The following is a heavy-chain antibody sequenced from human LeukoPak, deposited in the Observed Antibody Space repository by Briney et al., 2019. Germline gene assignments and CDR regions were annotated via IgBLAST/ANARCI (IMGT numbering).Heavy chain of an antibody. CDR3: ARGTVAGKAPY. Sequence: GSLRLSCAASGFSFSSYWMSWVRQAPGKGLEWVSYISSSGSTIYYADSVKGRFSISRDNAKNSLHLQMNSLRVEDTAVYYCARGTVAGKAPYWGQGTLVTVSS. CDR1: GFSFSSYW. CDR2: ISSSGSTI. J-gene: IGHJ4*02. V-gene: IGHV3-48*01. D-gene: IGHD6-19*01.